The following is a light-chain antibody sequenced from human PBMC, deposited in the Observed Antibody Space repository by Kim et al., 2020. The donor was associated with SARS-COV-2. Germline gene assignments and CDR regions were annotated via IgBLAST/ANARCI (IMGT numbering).Light chain of an antibody. J-gene: IGLJ2*01. Sequence: SYELTQDPAVSVALGQTVRITCQGDSLRTYYASWYQQKPGQAPVLVIHGKNNRPSGIPDRFSGSSSGNTASLTITGTQAEDEADYYCNSRGSSGNHVVF. CDR3: NSRGSSGNHVV. V-gene: IGLV3-19*01. CDR1: SLRTYY. CDR2: GKN.